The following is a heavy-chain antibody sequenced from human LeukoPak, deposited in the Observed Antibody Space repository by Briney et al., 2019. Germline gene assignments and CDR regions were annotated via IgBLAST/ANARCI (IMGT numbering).Heavy chain of an antibody. V-gene: IGHV4-61*08. D-gene: IGHD3-22*01. CDR3: ARVPSKRLFETHWYFDL. J-gene: IGHJ2*01. Sequence: SETLSLTCAVSGGFISSGGYSWSWIRQPPGKGLEWIGYIYYSGSTNYNPSLKSRVTISVDTSKNQFSLKLSSVTAADTAVYYCARVPSKRLFETHWYFDLWGRGTLFTVSS. CDR2: IYYSGST. CDR1: GGFISSGGYS.